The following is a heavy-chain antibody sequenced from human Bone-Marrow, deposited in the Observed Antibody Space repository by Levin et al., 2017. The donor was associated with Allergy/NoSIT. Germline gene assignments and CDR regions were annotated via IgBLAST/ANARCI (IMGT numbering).Heavy chain of an antibody. CDR3: AKVHYYDSSALYYFDD. J-gene: IGHJ4*02. Sequence: GGSLRLSCAASGFTFSSYGMHWVRQAPGKGLEWVAVISDDDGSNKYYADSVKGRFTISRDNSKNTLYLQMNSLRPEDTAVYYCAKVHYYDSSALYYFDDWGQGTLVTVSP. D-gene: IGHD3-22*01. V-gene: IGHV3-30*18. CDR2: ISDDDGSNK. CDR1: GFTFSSYG.